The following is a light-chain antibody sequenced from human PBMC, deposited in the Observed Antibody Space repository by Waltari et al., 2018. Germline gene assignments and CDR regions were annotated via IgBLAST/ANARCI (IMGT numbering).Light chain of an antibody. CDR3: SSYTSSSTLVV. Sequence: QSALTQPASVSGSPGPSITIPCTGTRSDVGGYNYFSWYQQHPGKAPKLMIYDVSNRPSGVSNRFSGSKSGNTASLTISGLQAEDEADYYCSSYTSSSTLVVFGGGTKLTVL. V-gene: IGLV2-14*03. J-gene: IGLJ2*01. CDR1: RSDVGGYNY. CDR2: DVS.